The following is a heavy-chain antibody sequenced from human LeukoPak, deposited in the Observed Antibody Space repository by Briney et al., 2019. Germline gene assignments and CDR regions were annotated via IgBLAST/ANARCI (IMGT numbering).Heavy chain of an antibody. CDR1: GFTFSSYG. V-gene: IGHV3-30*18. CDR2: ISYDGSNK. CDR3: AKEGGNIVVVTAIQYYFDY. Sequence: GSLRLSCAASGFTFSSYGMHWVRQAPGKGLGWVAVISYDGSNKYYADSVKGRFTISRDNSKNTLYLQMNSLRAEDTAVYYCAKEGGNIVVVTAIQYYFDYWGQGTLVTVSS. J-gene: IGHJ4*02. D-gene: IGHD2-21*02.